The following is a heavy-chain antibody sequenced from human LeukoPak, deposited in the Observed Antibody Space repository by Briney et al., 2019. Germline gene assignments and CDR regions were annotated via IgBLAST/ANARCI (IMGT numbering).Heavy chain of an antibody. V-gene: IGHV1-2*02. CDR3: ARGSTEGATESLGFDY. CDR1: GYTFTGYY. J-gene: IGHJ4*02. Sequence: VASVKVSCKASGYTFTGYYIHWVRQAPGQGLEWMGWINPNSGDTHYAQKFQGRVTMTRDTSISTAYMELSRLRSDDTAMYYCARGSTEGATESLGFDYWGQGTPVTVSS. D-gene: IGHD1-26*01. CDR2: INPNSGDT.